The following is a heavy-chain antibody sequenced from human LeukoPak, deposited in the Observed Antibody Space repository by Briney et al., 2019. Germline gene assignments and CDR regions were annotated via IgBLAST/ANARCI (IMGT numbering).Heavy chain of an antibody. Sequence: SETLSLTCAVSGGSFSDYYWNWIRQPPGKGLEWIGEINHSGSTNYNPSLKSRVTISVLTSKNRFSLKLSSVTAADTAVYYCATLTGGDDAFDIWGQGTMVTVSS. CDR3: ATLTGGDDAFDI. D-gene: IGHD4-23*01. J-gene: IGHJ3*02. V-gene: IGHV4-34*01. CDR2: INHSGST. CDR1: GGSFSDYY.